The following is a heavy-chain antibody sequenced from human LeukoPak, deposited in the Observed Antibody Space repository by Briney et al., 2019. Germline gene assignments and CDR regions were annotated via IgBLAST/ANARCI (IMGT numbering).Heavy chain of an antibody. D-gene: IGHD6-13*01. CDR3: ARRGTSSSWAHFDY. V-gene: IGHV3-7*05. CDR1: GFTFSSYW. Sequence: PGRSLRLSCTASGFTFSSYWMTWVRQAPGKGLEWVANIKQDGSEEYYVDSVKGRFTISRDNAKNSLYLQMNSLEAEDTAVYYCARRGTSSSWAHFDYWGQGSLVTVSS. J-gene: IGHJ4*02. CDR2: IKQDGSEE.